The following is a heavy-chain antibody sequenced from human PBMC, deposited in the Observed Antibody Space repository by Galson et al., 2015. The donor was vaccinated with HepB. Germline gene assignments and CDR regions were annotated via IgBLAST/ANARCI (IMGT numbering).Heavy chain of an antibody. V-gene: IGHV5-51*01. CDR1: GFTFTSSW. CDR3: ARQAASGTGHPQRWFDS. Sequence: QSGAEVKKPGESLKISCKGSGFTFTSSWIGWVRQMPGKGLEWMGIIYPYDSDIRYSPSFQGQVTISADKSSSTAYLQWGSLKASDTAMYYCARQAASGTGHPQRWFDSWGQGTLVTVSS. CDR2: IYPYDSDI. D-gene: IGHD6-13*01. J-gene: IGHJ5*01.